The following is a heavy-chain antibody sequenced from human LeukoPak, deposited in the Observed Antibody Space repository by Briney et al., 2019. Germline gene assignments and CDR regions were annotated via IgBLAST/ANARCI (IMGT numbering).Heavy chain of an antibody. J-gene: IGHJ5*02. CDR2: IIPIFGTA. V-gene: IGHV1-69*05. D-gene: IGHD5-18*01. CDR1: GGTFSSYA. Sequence: ASVKVSCKASGGTFSSYAISWVRQAPGQGLEWMGRIIPIFGTANYAQRFQGRVTITTDESTSTAYMELSSLRSEDTAVYYCAREGRGYSYGQVESWFDPWGQGTLVTVSP. CDR3: AREGRGYSYGQVESWFDP.